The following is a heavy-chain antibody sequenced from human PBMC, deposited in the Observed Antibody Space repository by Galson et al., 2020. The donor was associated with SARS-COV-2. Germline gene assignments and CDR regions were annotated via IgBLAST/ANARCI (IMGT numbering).Heavy chain of an antibody. Sequence: SETLSLTCTVSGGSISSYYWSWIRQPPGKGLEWIGYIYYSGSTNYNPSLKSRVTISVDTSKNQFSLKLSSVTAADTAVYYCARLCIVGATADAFDIWGQGTMVTVSS. J-gene: IGHJ3*02. CDR2: IYYSGST. CDR1: GGSISSYY. V-gene: IGHV4-59*01. CDR3: ARLCIVGATADAFDI. D-gene: IGHD1-26*01.